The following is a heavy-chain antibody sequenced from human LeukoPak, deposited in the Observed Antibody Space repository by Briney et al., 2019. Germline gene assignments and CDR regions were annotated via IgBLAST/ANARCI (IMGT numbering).Heavy chain of an antibody. D-gene: IGHD3-22*01. CDR1: GFTFRNYA. V-gene: IGHV3-23*01. Sequence: GGSLRLSCVASGFTFRNYAMSWVRQSPGKGLEWISAISNDGVYTFHADSVKGRLTISRDNSKNTLYLQMDSLRAEDTAIYYCAKGSSGGRPYYFDYWGQGTLVTVSS. CDR3: AKGSSGGRPYYFDY. J-gene: IGHJ4*02. CDR2: ISNDGVYT.